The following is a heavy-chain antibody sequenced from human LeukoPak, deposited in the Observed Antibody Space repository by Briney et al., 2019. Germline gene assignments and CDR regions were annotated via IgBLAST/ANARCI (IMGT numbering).Heavy chain of an antibody. CDR2: IYYSGST. J-gene: IGHJ3*02. V-gene: IGHV4-59*06. Sequence: SETLSLTCTVSGGSISSYYWSWIRQPPGKGLEWIGYIYYSGSTYYNPSLKSRVTISVDTSKNQFSLKLSSVTAADTAVYYCARDIEGHLAFDIWGQGTMVTVSS. CDR1: GGSISSYY. CDR3: ARDIEGHLAFDI.